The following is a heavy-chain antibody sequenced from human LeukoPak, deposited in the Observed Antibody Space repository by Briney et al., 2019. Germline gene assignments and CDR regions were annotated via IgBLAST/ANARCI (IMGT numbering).Heavy chain of an antibody. D-gene: IGHD6-19*01. CDR3: ARHKGFSSAWYADY. Sequence: GESLKISCKGSGYSFPSYWIGWVRQMPGKGLEWMGIISPGDSDTTYSPSFQGQVTVSADKSISTAYLQWSSLKASDTAIYYCARHKGFSSAWYADYWGQGTLVTVAS. CDR1: GYSFPSYW. CDR2: ISPGDSDT. J-gene: IGHJ4*02. V-gene: IGHV5-51*01.